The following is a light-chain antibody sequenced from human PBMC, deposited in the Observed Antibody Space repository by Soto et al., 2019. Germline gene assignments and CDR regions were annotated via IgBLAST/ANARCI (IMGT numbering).Light chain of an antibody. CDR1: QDIGSW. V-gene: IGKV1-12*01. CDR2: AAS. CDR3: QQSHRTPYT. Sequence: DIQMTQSPSSVSASVGDRVTVTCRASQDIGSWLAWYQKKPGKAPNLLIYAASSLQSGVPSRFSGSGSGTDFTLTITSLQPEDCATYYCQQSHRTPYTFGQGTKVEIK. J-gene: IGKJ2*01.